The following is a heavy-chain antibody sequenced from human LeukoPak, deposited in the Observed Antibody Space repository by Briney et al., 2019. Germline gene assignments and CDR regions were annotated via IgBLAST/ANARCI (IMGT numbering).Heavy chain of an antibody. Sequence: GGSLRLSCAASGFTFSSYEMNWVRQAPGKGLEWVSYISSSGSTIYYADSAKGRFTISRDNAKNSLYLQMNSLRAEDTAVYYCAEVGITMIGGVWGKGTTVTISS. CDR3: AEVGITMIGGV. V-gene: IGHV3-48*03. CDR2: ISSSGSTI. D-gene: IGHD3-10*02. CDR1: GFTFSSYE. J-gene: IGHJ6*04.